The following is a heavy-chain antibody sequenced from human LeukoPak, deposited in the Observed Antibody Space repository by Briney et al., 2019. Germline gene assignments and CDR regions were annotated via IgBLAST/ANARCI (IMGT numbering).Heavy chain of an antibody. CDR2: IKQDGSEK. Sequence: GGSLRLSCVASGFTFSNYWMSWVRQAPGKGLEWVANIKQDGSEKYYLDSVKGRFTISRDNSKNTLYLQMNSLRAEDTAVYYCANGAGPLSFDYWGQGTLVTVSS. D-gene: IGHD1-26*01. CDR1: GFTFSNYW. J-gene: IGHJ4*02. V-gene: IGHV3-7*03. CDR3: ANGAGPLSFDY.